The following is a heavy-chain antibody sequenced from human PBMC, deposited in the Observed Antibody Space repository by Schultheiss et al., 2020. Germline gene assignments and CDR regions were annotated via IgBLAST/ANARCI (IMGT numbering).Heavy chain of an antibody. J-gene: IGHJ5*02. CDR2: ISSSSSYI. D-gene: IGHD6-6*01. CDR1: GFTFSNYV. Sequence: GGSLRLSFAASGFTFSNYVINWVRQAPGKGLQWVSSISSSSSYIYYADSVKGRFTISRDNAKNSLYLQMNSLRAEDTAVYYCARQGVIAAHKIWFDPWGQGTLVTVSS. CDR3: ARQGVIAAHKIWFDP. V-gene: IGHV3-21*01.